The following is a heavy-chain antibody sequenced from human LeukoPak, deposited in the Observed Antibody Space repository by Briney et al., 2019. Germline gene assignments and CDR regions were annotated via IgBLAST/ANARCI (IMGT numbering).Heavy chain of an antibody. CDR2: ISGDGGPT. J-gene: IGHJ4*02. V-gene: IGHV3-43*02. CDR1: GFTFDDYA. D-gene: IGHD1-7*01. CDR3: SKGPYNCNYQIGYYFDS. Sequence: PGGSLRLSCAASGFTFDDYAMHWVRQAPGKGLEWVSLISGDGGPTYYADSVKGRFTISRDNSKNSLYLQMNSLRTEDTAFYYCSKGPYNCNYQIGYYFDSWGQGTLVTVSS.